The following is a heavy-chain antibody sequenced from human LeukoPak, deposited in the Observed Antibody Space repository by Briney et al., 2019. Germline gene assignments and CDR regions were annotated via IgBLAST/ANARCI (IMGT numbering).Heavy chain of an antibody. CDR2: VDGGGGGT. CDR1: GFTLSSYA. V-gene: IGHV3-23*01. J-gene: IGHJ4*02. CDR3: AKQSAGSAAWYSLHYDF. D-gene: IGHD6-13*01. Sequence: PGGSLRLSCAASGFTLSSYAMTWVRQAPGRGLEWVSSVDGGGGGTYYADSVKGRFTISRDNSKDTLYLQMNGLRADDTAVYFCAKQSAGSAAWYSLHYDFWGQGTLVTVSS.